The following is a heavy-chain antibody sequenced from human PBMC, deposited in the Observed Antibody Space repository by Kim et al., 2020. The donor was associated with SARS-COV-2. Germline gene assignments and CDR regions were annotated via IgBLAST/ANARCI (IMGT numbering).Heavy chain of an antibody. J-gene: IGHJ4*02. D-gene: IGHD6-13*01. CDR3: ARDNGLIAAAGFDY. Sequence: GGSLRLSCAASGFTFSSYSMNWVRQAPGKGLEWVSFISSSSGYIYYADSVKGRFTISRDNAKNSLYLQMNSLRAEDTAVYYCARDNGLIAAAGFDYWGQGTLVTVSS. V-gene: IGHV3-21*01. CDR1: GFTFSSYS. CDR2: ISSSSGYI.